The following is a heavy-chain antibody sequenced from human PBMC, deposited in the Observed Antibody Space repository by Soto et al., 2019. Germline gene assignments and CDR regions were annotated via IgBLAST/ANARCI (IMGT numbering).Heavy chain of an antibody. CDR2: ISAYNGNT. D-gene: IGHD3-9*01. J-gene: IGHJ6*02. V-gene: IGHV1-18*04. CDR1: GYTFTSYG. CDR3: ARGRLRYFDWLLLGRYYYYGMDV. Sequence: GASVKVSCKASGYTFTSYGISWVRQAPGQGLEWMGWISAYNGNTNYAQKLQGRVTMTTDTSTSTAYMELRSLRSDDTAVYYCARGRLRYFDWLLLGRYYYYGMDVWGQGTTVTVSS.